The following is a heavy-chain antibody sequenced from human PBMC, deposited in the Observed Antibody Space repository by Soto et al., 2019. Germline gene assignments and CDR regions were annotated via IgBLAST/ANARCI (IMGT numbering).Heavy chain of an antibody. V-gene: IGHV1-2*04. Sequence: QVQLVQSGAEVKKPGASVKVSCKASGYTFTGYYMHWVRQAPGQGLEWMGWINPNSGGTNYAQKFQGWLTMTRDTSISTAYMELSRLRSDDTAVYYCARGEYSSSSGVGAFDIWGQGTMVTVSS. J-gene: IGHJ3*02. D-gene: IGHD6-6*01. CDR3: ARGEYSSSSGVGAFDI. CDR1: GYTFTGYY. CDR2: INPNSGGT.